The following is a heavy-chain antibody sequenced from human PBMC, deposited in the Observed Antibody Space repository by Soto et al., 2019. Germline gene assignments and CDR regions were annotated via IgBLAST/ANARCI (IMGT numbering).Heavy chain of an antibody. CDR2: IYYSGST. Sequence: SETLSLTCTVSGGSISSYYWSWIRQPPGKGLEWIGYIYYSGSTNYNPSLKSRVTISVDTSKNQFSLKLSSVTAADTAVYYCAGSPWDDYGDYGQFDYWGQGTLVTVSS. D-gene: IGHD4-17*01. V-gene: IGHV4-59*01. CDR1: GGSISSYY. CDR3: AGSPWDDYGDYGQFDY. J-gene: IGHJ4*02.